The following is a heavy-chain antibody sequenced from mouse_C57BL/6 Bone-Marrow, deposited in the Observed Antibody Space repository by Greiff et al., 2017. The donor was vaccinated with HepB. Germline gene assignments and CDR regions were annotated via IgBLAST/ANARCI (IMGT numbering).Heavy chain of an antibody. Sequence: VKLVESGAELARPGASVKLSCKASGYTFSSYGISWVKQRTGQGLEWIGEIYPRSGNTYYNEKFKGKATLTADKSSSTAYMELRSLTSEDSAVYFCASITTVVATDYWGQGTTLTVSS. CDR2: IYPRSGNT. D-gene: IGHD1-1*01. CDR3: ASITTVVATDY. V-gene: IGHV1-81*01. J-gene: IGHJ2*01. CDR1: GYTFSSYG.